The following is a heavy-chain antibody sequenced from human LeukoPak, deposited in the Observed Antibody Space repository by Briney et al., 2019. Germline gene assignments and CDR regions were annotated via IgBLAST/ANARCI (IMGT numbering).Heavy chain of an antibody. CDR1: GGSISSYY. CDR3: ARDQELEGWFDP. J-gene: IGHJ5*02. CDR2: IYYSGST. D-gene: IGHD6-13*01. V-gene: IGHV4-59*01. Sequence: SETLSLTCTVSGGSISSYYWSWIRQPPGKGLEWIGYIYYSGSTNYNPSLKSRVTISVDTSKNQFSLKLSSVTAADTAVYYCARDQELEGWFDPWGQGTLVTVSS.